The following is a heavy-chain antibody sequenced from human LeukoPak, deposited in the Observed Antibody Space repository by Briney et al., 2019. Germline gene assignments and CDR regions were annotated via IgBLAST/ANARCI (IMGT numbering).Heavy chain of an antibody. CDR1: GFTFSNAW. D-gene: IGHD3-3*01. V-gene: IGHV3-15*01. CDR3: TRFSSGYYNYYYYYYMDV. Sequence: PGGSLRLSCAASGFTFSNAWMSWVRQAPGKGLEWVGRIKSKTDGGTTDYAAPVKGRFTISRDDSKNTLYLQMNSLKTEDTAVYYCTRFSSGYYNYYYYYYMDVWGKGTTVTVSS. CDR2: IKSKTDGGTT. J-gene: IGHJ6*03.